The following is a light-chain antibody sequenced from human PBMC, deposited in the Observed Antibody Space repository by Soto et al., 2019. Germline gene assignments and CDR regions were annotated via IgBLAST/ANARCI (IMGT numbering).Light chain of an antibody. CDR1: SSNIGADYD. CDR3: QSYDRSLMGHVV. J-gene: IGLJ2*01. Sequence: QSVLTQPPSVSGAPGQRVTISCTGSSSNIGADYDVFWYQQLPGTAHKLLIYGNTNRPSGVPDRFSGSKSGTSASLAITGRQAEDEADYYCQSYDRSLMGHVVFGGGTQLTVL. V-gene: IGLV1-40*01. CDR2: GNT.